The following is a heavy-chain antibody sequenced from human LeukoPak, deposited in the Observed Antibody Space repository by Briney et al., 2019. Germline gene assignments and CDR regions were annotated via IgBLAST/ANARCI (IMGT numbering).Heavy chain of an antibody. J-gene: IGHJ4*02. Sequence: PSETLSLTCTVSGGSISSYYWSWIRQPPGKGLEWIGYIYYSGNTNYNPSLKSRVTISADTSKNQFSLKLSSVTAADTAVYYCARQVTMVRGVRNFDYWGQGTLVTVSS. CDR1: GGSISSYY. CDR3: ARQVTMVRGVRNFDY. CDR2: IYYSGNT. D-gene: IGHD3-10*01. V-gene: IGHV4-59*08.